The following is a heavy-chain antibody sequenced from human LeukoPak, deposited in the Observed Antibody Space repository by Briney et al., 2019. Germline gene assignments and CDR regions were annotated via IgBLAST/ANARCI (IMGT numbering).Heavy chain of an antibody. Sequence: PGGSLRLSCAASGFTFSSSWMSWVRRAPGKGLEWVANIKQDGSEKYYVDSVKGRFTISRDNAKNSLYLQMNSLRAEDTAVYYCARDGPDLGSPGPFHIWGQGTMVTVSS. J-gene: IGHJ3*02. D-gene: IGHD3-16*01. V-gene: IGHV3-7*01. CDR2: IKQDGSEK. CDR1: GFTFSSSW. CDR3: ARDGPDLGSPGPFHI.